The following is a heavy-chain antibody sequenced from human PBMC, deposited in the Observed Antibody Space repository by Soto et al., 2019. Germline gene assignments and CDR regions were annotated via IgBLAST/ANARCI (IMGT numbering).Heavy chain of an antibody. CDR1: GFTLSTYA. J-gene: IGHJ4*02. D-gene: IGHD1-20*01. V-gene: IGHV3-23*04. CDR2: ISGTGADS. Sequence: EVQLVESGGGLEQPGGSLRLACPASGFTLSTYAMSWVRQTPGKGQEWVSHISGTGADSQYADSVKGRFTISRDNSKNTLFLQMNSLRAEDTALYYCARDGYNHLPFDYWGQGTPVTVSS. CDR3: ARDGYNHLPFDY.